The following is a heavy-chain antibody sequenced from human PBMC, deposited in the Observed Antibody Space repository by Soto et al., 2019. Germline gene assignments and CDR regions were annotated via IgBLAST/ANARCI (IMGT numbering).Heavy chain of an antibody. CDR3: ARALSGWSHFDI. V-gene: IGHV1-18*01. J-gene: IGHJ3*02. D-gene: IGHD6-19*01. CDR1: GYNFTSYG. CDR2: ISAYNGNT. Sequence: ASVKVSCKADGYNFTSYGISWVRQAPGQGLEWMGWISAYNGNTNYAQKLQGRVTMTTDTFTSTAYMELRSLRSDDTAVYYCARALSGWSHFDIWGQGTMVTVSS.